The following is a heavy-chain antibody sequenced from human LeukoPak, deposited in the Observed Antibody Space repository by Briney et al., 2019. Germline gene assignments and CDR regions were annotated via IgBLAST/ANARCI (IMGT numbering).Heavy chain of an antibody. J-gene: IGHJ4*02. CDR1: GFTFSTYS. D-gene: IGHD2-2*01. CDR3: AKDQVVPFDY. V-gene: IGHV3-21*04. CDR2: ISSSSTDI. Sequence: GGSLRLSCAASGFTFSTYSMNWVRQAPGKGLEWVSSISSSSTDIYYGDSVKGRFTISRDNSKNTLYLQMNSLRAEDTAVYFCAKDQVVPFDYWGQGTLVTVSS.